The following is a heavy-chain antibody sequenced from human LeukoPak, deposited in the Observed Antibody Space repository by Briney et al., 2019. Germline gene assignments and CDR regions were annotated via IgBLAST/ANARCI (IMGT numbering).Heavy chain of an antibody. J-gene: IGHJ6*02. V-gene: IGHV1-2*04. Sequence: GASVKVSCKASGYTFTGYYMHWVRQAPGQGLEWMGWINPNSGGTNYAQKFQGWVTMTRDTSISTAYMELSRLRSDDTAVYYRARDFGSGSYSYGMDVWGQGTTVTVSS. D-gene: IGHD3-10*01. CDR2: INPNSGGT. CDR1: GYTFTGYY. CDR3: ARDFGSGSYSYGMDV.